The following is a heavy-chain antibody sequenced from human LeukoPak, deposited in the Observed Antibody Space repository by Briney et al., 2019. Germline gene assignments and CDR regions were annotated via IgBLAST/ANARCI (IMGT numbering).Heavy chain of an antibody. Sequence: GASVKVSCRASGYIFTSHDINWVRQAAGQGLEWMGWMNPNSGKTGYAQKFQGRITMTRDTSINTAYMELSSLRSEDTAVYYCVRRVQLERRNYFDYWGQGTLVTVSS. D-gene: IGHD1-1*01. CDR3: VRRVQLERRNYFDY. CDR2: MNPNSGKT. V-gene: IGHV1-8*01. J-gene: IGHJ4*02. CDR1: GYIFTSHD.